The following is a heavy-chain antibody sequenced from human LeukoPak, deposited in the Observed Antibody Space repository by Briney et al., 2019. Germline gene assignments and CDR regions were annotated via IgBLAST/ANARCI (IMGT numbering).Heavy chain of an antibody. J-gene: IGHJ4*02. D-gene: IGHD5-12*01. CDR2: ISGSGGST. Sequence: GGSLGLSCAASGFTFSSYAMSWVRQAPGKGLEWVSAISGSGGSTYYADSVKGRFTISRDNSKNTLYLQMNSLRAEDTAVYYCAKDRRSSGYDYKGYYFDYWGQGTLVTVSS. V-gene: IGHV3-23*01. CDR3: AKDRRSSGYDYKGYYFDY. CDR1: GFTFSSYA.